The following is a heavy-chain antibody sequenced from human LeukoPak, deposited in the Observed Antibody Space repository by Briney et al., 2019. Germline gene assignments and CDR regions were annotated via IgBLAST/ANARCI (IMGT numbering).Heavy chain of an antibody. D-gene: IGHD3-10*01. V-gene: IGHV3-21*01. CDR2: ISSSSSYI. J-gene: IGHJ4*02. Sequence: GGSLRLFCAASGFTFSSYSMNWVRQAPGKGLEWVSSISSSSSYIYYADSVKGRFTISRDNAKNSLYLQMNSLRAEDTAVYYCARVKFDYGSGSYYPLDYWGQGTLVTVSS. CDR1: GFTFSSYS. CDR3: ARVKFDYGSGSYYPLDY.